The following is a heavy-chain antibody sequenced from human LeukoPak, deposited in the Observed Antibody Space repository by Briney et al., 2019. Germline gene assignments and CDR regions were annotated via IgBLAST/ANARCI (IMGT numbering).Heavy chain of an antibody. Sequence: GASVKVSCKASGYTFTGYYMYWVRQAPGQGLEWMGWINADSGFTKYAQKFQGRVTMTRDTSITTVYMDLTRLTSDDTAVYYCARNFDMKGFDPWGQGTLVTVSS. V-gene: IGHV1-2*02. CDR1: GYTFTGYY. J-gene: IGHJ5*02. CDR3: ARNFDMKGFDP. D-gene: IGHD3-9*01. CDR2: INADSGFT.